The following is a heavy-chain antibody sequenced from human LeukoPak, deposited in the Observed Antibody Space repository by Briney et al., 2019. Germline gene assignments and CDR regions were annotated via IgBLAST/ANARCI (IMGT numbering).Heavy chain of an antibody. CDR2: IYYSGST. D-gene: IGHD6-19*01. Sequence: PSETLSLTCAVSGGFISSYYWSWIRQPPGKGLEWIGYIYYSGSTNYNPSLESRVTISVDTSKNQFSLKLSSVTAADTAVYYCARGYSSGWVDYWGQGTLVTVSS. CDR1: GGFISSYY. V-gene: IGHV4-59*08. CDR3: ARGYSSGWVDY. J-gene: IGHJ4*02.